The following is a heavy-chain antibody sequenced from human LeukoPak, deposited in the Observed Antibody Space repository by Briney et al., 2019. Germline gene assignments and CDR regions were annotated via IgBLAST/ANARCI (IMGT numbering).Heavy chain of an antibody. CDR2: ISSSGTTT. V-gene: IGHV3-48*04. CDR1: GFTFSSYA. Sequence: GGSLRLSCAVSGFTFSSYAMSWVRQAPGKGPEWVSYISSSGTTTYYADSVKGRFTISRDNAKNSLYLQMNSLRAEDTALYYCVRRGLIETEYLERWGQGTLVIVSS. CDR3: VRRGLIETEYLER. D-gene: IGHD3-10*01. J-gene: IGHJ1*01.